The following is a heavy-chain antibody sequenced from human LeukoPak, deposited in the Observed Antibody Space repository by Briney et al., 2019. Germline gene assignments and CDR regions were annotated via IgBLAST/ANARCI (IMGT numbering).Heavy chain of an antibody. Sequence: GGSLRLSCAASGFTFSSFGMSWVRQAPGKGLEWVAAISGSGGTTHYADSVKGRFTISRDNSKNTLYLQMNSLRAEDTALYYCARDREYSSSWFDYWGQGTLVTVSS. D-gene: IGHD6-13*01. CDR2: ISGSGGTT. J-gene: IGHJ4*02. CDR1: GFTFSSFG. CDR3: ARDREYSSSWFDY. V-gene: IGHV3-23*01.